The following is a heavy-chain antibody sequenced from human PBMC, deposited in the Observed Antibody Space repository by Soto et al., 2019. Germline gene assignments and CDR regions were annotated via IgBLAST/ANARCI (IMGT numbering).Heavy chain of an antibody. D-gene: IGHD6-13*01. J-gene: IGHJ1*01. Sequence: EVQLVESGGGLVQPGRSLRLSCAASGFTFDDYAMHWVRRVPGKGLEWVSGINWNSGSIGYADSVKGRFAISSDNAKNSLHLQMNSLRAEDTAFYYCVKDESINWYSGHFRHWGQGTLVTVSS. CDR3: VKDESINWYSGHFRH. CDR2: INWNSGSI. CDR1: GFTFDDYA. V-gene: IGHV3-9*01.